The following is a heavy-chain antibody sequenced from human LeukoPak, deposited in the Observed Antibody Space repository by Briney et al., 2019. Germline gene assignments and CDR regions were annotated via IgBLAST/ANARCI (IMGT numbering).Heavy chain of an antibody. Sequence: ASVKVSCKASGYTFTSYDINWARQATGQGLEWMGWMNPNSGNTGYAQKFQGRVTITRNTSISTAYMELSSLRSEDTAVYYCARVPRRYCSSTSCYGYMDVWGKGTTVTVSS. V-gene: IGHV1-8*03. J-gene: IGHJ6*03. CDR1: GYTFTSYD. CDR2: MNPNSGNT. CDR3: ARVPRRYCSSTSCYGYMDV. D-gene: IGHD2-2*01.